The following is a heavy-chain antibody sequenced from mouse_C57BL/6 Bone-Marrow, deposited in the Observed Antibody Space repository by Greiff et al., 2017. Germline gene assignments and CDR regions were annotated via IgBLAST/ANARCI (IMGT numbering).Heavy chain of an antibody. V-gene: IGHV1-69*01. CDR1: GYTFTSYW. Sequence: QVQLQQPGAELVMPGASVKLSCKASGYTFTSYWMHWVKQRPGQGLEWIGEIDPSDSYTNYNQKFKGKSTLTVDKSSSTAYMQLSSQTSEDSAVYYCARDYTYTMDYWGQGTSVTVSS. J-gene: IGHJ4*01. D-gene: IGHD2-4*01. CDR2: IDPSDSYT. CDR3: ARDYTYTMDY.